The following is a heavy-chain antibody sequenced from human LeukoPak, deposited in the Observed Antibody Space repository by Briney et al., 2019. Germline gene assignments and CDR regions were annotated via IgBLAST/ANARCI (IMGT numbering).Heavy chain of an antibody. V-gene: IGHV3-30*18. J-gene: IGHJ4*02. CDR3: AKEKEEAFDY. CDR1: GFTFSSYG. Sequence: GGSLRLFCAASGFTFSSYGMHWVRQAPGKGLEWVAVISYDGSNKYYADSVKGRFTISRDNSKNTLYLQMNSLRAEDTAVYYCAKEKEEAFDYWGQGTLVTVSS. CDR2: ISYDGSNK.